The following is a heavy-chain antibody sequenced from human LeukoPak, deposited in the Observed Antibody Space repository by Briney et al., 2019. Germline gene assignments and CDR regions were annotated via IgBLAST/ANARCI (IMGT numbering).Heavy chain of an antibody. D-gene: IGHD4-17*01. J-gene: IGHJ4*02. CDR2: IYTSGST. CDR1: GGSISSGSDY. CDR3: AASVTTPVGY. V-gene: IGHV4-61*02. Sequence: SQTLSLTCTVSGGSISSGSDYWSWIRQPAGKGLEWIGRIYTSGSTNYNPSLKSRVTISVDTSKNQFSLKLSSVTAADTAVYYCAASVTTPVGYWGQGTLVTVSS.